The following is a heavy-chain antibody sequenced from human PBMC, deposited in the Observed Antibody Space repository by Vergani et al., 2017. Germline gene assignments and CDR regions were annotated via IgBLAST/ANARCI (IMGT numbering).Heavy chain of an antibody. V-gene: IGHV1-69*04. J-gene: IGHJ6*02. CDR1: GGTFSSYA. CDR2: IIPILGIA. Sequence: QVQLVQSGAEVKKPGSSVKVSCKASGGTFSSYAISWVRQAPGQGLEWMGRIIPILGIANYAQKFQGRVTITADKSTSTAYMELSSLRSEDTAVYYCARDPPGRSSWYQSGMDVWGQGTTVTVSS. D-gene: IGHD6-13*01. CDR3: ARDPPGRSSWYQSGMDV.